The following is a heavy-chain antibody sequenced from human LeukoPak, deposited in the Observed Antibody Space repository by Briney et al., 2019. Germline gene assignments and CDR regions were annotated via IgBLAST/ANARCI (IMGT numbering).Heavy chain of an antibody. V-gene: IGHV3-21*01. D-gene: IGHD3-3*01. Sequence: GGSLRLSCAASGFTFSAYGMSWVRQAPGKGLEWVSSISSSSSYIYYADSVKGRFTISRDNAKNSLYLQMNSLRAEDTAVYYCARVPDFWPDGYYYMDVWGKGTTVTVSS. CDR2: ISSSSSYI. J-gene: IGHJ6*03. CDR3: ARVPDFWPDGYYYMDV. CDR1: GFTFSAYG.